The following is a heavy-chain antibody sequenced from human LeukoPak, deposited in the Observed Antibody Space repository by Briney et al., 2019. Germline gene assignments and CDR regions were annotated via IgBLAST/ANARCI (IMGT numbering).Heavy chain of an antibody. CDR3: ARDLAWGGY. Sequence: GGSLRLSCVASGFTFSIYTMSWVRQAPGKGLEWVSSITSSSSSMYSADSVKGRLTISRDNAKNSLYLQMNSLRAEDTAVYYCARDLAWGGYRGQGTLVTVSS. CDR2: ITSSSSSM. J-gene: IGHJ4*02. D-gene: IGHD7-27*01. V-gene: IGHV3-21*01. CDR1: GFTFSIYT.